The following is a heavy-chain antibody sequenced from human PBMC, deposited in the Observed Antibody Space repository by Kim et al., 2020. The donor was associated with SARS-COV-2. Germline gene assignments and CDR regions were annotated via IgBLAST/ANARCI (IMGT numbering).Heavy chain of an antibody. CDR2: ISYDGSNK. CDR3: ARDITIFGVVIITYYYYGMDV. Sequence: GGSLRLSCAXSGFTFSSYAMHWVRQAPGKGLEWVAVISYDGSNKYYADSVKGRFTISRDNSKNTLYLQMNSLRAEDTAVYYCARDITIFGVVIITYYYYGMDVWGQGTTVTVSS. V-gene: IGHV3-30-3*01. J-gene: IGHJ6*02. D-gene: IGHD3-3*01. CDR1: GFTFSSYA.